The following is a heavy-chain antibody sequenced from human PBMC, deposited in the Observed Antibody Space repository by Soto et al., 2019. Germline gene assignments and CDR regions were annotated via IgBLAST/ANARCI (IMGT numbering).Heavy chain of an antibody. J-gene: IGHJ6*02. CDR2: IFSDNER. V-gene: IGHV2-26*01. D-gene: IGHD4-17*01. CDR1: GFSLTTGKMG. CDR3: ARMNVDSYQFYYAMDV. Sequence: SGPTLVNPTETLTLTCTVSGFSLTTGKMGVSWIRQPPGKALEWLAHIFSDNERSYSTSLQGRLTISKDTSGSQVVLSMTNVHPVDTATYYCARMNVDSYQFYYAMDVWGQGTTVTFSS.